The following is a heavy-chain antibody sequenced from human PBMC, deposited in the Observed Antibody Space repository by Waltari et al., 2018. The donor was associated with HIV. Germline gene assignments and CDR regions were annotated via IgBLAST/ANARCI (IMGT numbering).Heavy chain of an antibody. V-gene: IGHV4-39*07. CDR3: ARAAADNYYYYGMDV. CDR1: GGSISSSSYY. D-gene: IGHD2-15*01. Sequence: QLQLQESGPGLVKPSETLSLTCTVSGGSISSSSYYWGWIRQPPGKGLEWIGSIYYSGSTYYNPSLKSRVTISVDTSKNQFSLKLSSVTAADTAVYYCARAAADNYYYYGMDVWGQGTTVTVSS. J-gene: IGHJ6*02. CDR2: IYYSGST.